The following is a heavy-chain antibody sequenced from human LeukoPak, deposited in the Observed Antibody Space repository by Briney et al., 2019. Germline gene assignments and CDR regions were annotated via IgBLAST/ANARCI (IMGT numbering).Heavy chain of an antibody. D-gene: IGHD3-10*01. J-gene: IGHJ4*02. Sequence: GGSLRLSCAASGFTFSSYGMHWVRQAPGKGLEWVAFIRYDGSNKYYADSVKGRFTISRDNSKNTLYLQMNSLRAEDTAVYYCARDQLWFGESDYWGQGTLVTVSS. CDR1: GFTFSSYG. CDR3: ARDQLWFGESDY. CDR2: IRYDGSNK. V-gene: IGHV3-30*02.